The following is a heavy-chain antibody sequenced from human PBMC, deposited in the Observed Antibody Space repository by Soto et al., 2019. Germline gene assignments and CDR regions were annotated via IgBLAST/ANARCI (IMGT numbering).Heavy chain of an antibody. D-gene: IGHD6-13*01. J-gene: IGHJ6*02. CDR2: ISYDGSNK. Sequence: QVQLVESGGGVVQPGRSLRLSCAASGFIFNSYGMHWVRQAPGKGLEWVALISYDGSNKYYADSVKGRFTISRDNSKNTLYLQMNSLRAEDTAVYYCAKAKGSWVYGMDVWGQGTTVTVSS. CDR3: AKAKGSWVYGMDV. V-gene: IGHV3-30*18. CDR1: GFIFNSYG.